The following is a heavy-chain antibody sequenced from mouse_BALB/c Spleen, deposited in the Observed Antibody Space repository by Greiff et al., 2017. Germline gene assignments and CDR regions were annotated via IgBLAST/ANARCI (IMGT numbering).Heavy chain of an antibody. D-gene: IGHD1-1*01. V-gene: IGHV1-7*01. J-gene: IGHJ3*01. Sequence: LQESGAELAKPGASVKMSCKASGYTFTSYWMHWVKQRPGQGLEWIGYINPSTGYTEYNQKFKDKATLTADKSSSTAYMQLSSLTSEDSAVYYCTRGGDGSPRFAYWGQGTLVTVSA. CDR3: TRGGDGSPRFAY. CDR1: GYTFTSYW. CDR2: INPSTGYT.